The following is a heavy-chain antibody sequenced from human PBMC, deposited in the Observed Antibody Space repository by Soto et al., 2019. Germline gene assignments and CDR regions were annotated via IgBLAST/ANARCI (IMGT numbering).Heavy chain of an antibody. J-gene: IGHJ3*02. Sequence: QIQLVESGGGVVQPGASQRLSCEASGFALSSYGMHWVRQAPGKGLEWVATISYNGNNQYYADSVRGRFTISRDNYMSTLYLQMGALRPEDTAVYFCAKDRGHLAVAAITGGGDFDKWGQGTMVTVSS. CDR2: ISYNGNNQ. CDR3: AKDRGHLAVAAITGGGDFDK. V-gene: IGHV3-30*18. D-gene: IGHD6-19*01. CDR1: GFALSSYG.